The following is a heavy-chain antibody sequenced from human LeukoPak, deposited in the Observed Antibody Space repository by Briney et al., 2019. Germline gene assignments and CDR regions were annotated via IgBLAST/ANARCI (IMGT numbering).Heavy chain of an antibody. CDR2: TNQDGSEK. CDR3: GRGGQFADN. Sequence: GGSLRLSCAASGFTFSSNWMTWVRQAPGKGLEWVANTNQDGSEKYYVDSVKGRFTISRDNAKSSLYLQMDSLRAEDTAVYYCGRGGQFADNWGQGTLVTVSS. V-gene: IGHV3-7*03. D-gene: IGHD1-26*01. J-gene: IGHJ4*02. CDR1: GFTFSSNW.